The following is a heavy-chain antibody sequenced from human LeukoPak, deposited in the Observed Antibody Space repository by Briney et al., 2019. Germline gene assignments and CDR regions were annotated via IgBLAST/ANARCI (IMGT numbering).Heavy chain of an antibody. J-gene: IGHJ4*02. CDR3: ARGADVVYFDY. CDR2: IIPIFGTA. V-gene: IGHV1-69*05. Sequence: ASVKVSCKASGGTFISYAISWVGQAPGQGREWMGRIIPIFGTANYAQKFQGRVTITTDESTSTAYMELSSLRSEDTAVYYCARGADVVYFDYWGQGTLVTVSS. D-gene: IGHD2-21*01. CDR1: GGTFISYA.